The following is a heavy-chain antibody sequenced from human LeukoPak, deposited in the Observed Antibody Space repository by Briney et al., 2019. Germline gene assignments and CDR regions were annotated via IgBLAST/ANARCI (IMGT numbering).Heavy chain of an antibody. Sequence: SETLSLTGTVSGGSFSSYYWSWIRQPPGKGLEWIGYIYYSGSTNYNPSLKSRVTISVDTSKNQFSLKLSSVTAADTAVYYCARGDGSSGWYGDFDYWGQGTLVTVSS. D-gene: IGHD6-19*01. J-gene: IGHJ4*02. CDR3: ARGDGSSGWYGDFDY. CDR2: IYYSGST. CDR1: GGSFSSYY. V-gene: IGHV4-59*01.